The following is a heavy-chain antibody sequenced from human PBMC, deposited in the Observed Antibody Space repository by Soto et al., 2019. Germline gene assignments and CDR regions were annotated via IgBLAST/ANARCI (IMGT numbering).Heavy chain of an antibody. D-gene: IGHD2-2*01. J-gene: IGHJ6*03. CDR3: ALFPAPTPTHYYYYYMDV. CDR1: GFTFSDYY. Sequence: GGSLRLSCAASGFTFSDYYMSWIRQAPGKGLEWVSYISSSGSTIYYADSVKGRFTISRDNAKNSLYLQMNSLRAEDTAVYYCALFPAPTPTHYYYYYMDVWGKGTTVTVSS. CDR2: ISSSGSTI. V-gene: IGHV3-11*01.